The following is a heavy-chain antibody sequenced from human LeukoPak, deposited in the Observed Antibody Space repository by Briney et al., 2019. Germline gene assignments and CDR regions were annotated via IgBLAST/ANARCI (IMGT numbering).Heavy chain of an antibody. CDR1: ALTFSSND. CDR3: AKDSHSGTYFDS. D-gene: IGHD1-26*01. Sequence: PGGSLRLSCAASALTFSSNDMSWVRHAPGKGLEWVSAVSGSGGSTYYADSVKGRFTISRDNSKSTLFLQMNSLRAEDTAVYYCAKDSHSGTYFDSWGRGTLVTVSS. CDR2: VSGSGGST. J-gene: IGHJ4*02. V-gene: IGHV3-23*01.